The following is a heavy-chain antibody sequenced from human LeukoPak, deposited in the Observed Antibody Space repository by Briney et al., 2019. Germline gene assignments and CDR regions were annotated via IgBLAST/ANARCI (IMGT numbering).Heavy chain of an antibody. D-gene: IGHD3-3*01. CDR3: ARTTKIRFSTGDWFDP. CDR2: IYYSGST. J-gene: IGHJ5*02. V-gene: IGHV4-30-4*08. CDR1: GGSISSGDYY. Sequence: PSQTLSLTCTVPGGSISSGDYYWSWIRQPPGKGLEWIGYIYYSGSTYYNPSLKSRVTISVDTSKNQFSLKLSSVTAADTAVYYCARTTKIRFSTGDWFDPWGQGTLVTVSS.